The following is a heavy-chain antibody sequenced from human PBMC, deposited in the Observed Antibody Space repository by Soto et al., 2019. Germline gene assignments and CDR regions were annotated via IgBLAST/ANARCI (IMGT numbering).Heavy chain of an antibody. CDR3: ARPKDYDFWSGYYSGYYFDY. V-gene: IGHV1-18*01. J-gene: IGHJ4*02. Sequence: QVQLVQSGAEVKTPGASVKVSCKASGYTFTSYGISWVRQAPGQGLEWLGWISAYNGNTNYAQKLQRRVTMTTDTSTSTVHMELRSLRSDDTGVYYCARPKDYDFWSGYYSGYYFDYWGQGTLVTVSS. CDR2: ISAYNGNT. CDR1: GYTFTSYG. D-gene: IGHD3-3*01.